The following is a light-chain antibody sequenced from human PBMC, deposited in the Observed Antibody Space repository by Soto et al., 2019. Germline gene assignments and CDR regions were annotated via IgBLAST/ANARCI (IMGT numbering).Light chain of an antibody. CDR3: QQYNDSFPFT. CDR2: EAS. J-gene: IGKJ2*01. Sequence: DIQMTRSPSTLSASVGDRVTITCRASQSISSWLAWYQQKPGAAPKLLIYEASTLESGVPSRFSGSRSGTEFTLTVSSLQPDDFATYYCQQYNDSFPFTFGQGTKLEI. CDR1: QSISSW. V-gene: IGKV1-5*03.